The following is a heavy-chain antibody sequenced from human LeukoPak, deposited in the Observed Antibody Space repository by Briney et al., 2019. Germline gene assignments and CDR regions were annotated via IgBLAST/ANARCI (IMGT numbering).Heavy chain of an antibody. Sequence: SETLSLTCTVSGGSISSYYWSWIRQPPGKGLEWIGYIYYSGSTNYNPSLKSRVTISVDTSKNQFSLKLSSVTAADTAVYYCARASRFGEPTFDYWGQGTLVTVSS. CDR2: IYYSGST. CDR1: GGSISSYY. D-gene: IGHD3-10*01. J-gene: IGHJ4*02. V-gene: IGHV4-59*01. CDR3: ARASRFGEPTFDY.